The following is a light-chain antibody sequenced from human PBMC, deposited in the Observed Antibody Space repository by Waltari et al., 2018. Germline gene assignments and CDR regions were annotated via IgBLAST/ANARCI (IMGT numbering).Light chain of an antibody. CDR3: QHSYTNPST. Sequence: DIQMTQSPSSLSASVGDRVTITCRASQNINRNLNWYQQKPGKAPNLLFHDTSILHSGVPSRFSASGAGTEFTLTISSLQPEDFATYYCQHSYTNPSTFGPGTKVDIK. CDR2: DTS. CDR1: QNINRN. V-gene: IGKV1-39*01. J-gene: IGKJ3*01.